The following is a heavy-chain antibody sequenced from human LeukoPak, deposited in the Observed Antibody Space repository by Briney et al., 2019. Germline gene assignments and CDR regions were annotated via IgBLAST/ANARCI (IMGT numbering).Heavy chain of an antibody. CDR2: ISSSYST. CDR3: AKSDSGSYYVS. J-gene: IGHJ5*02. CDR1: GFTFSSYG. Sequence: GGSLRLSCAASGFTFSSYGMNWVRQAPGKGLEWVSAISSSYSTKYAGSVKGRFTITRDNSKTTLYLKMNSLRAEDTAVYYWAKSDSGSYYVSWGQGTLVTVSS. V-gene: IGHV3-23*01. D-gene: IGHD3-16*01.